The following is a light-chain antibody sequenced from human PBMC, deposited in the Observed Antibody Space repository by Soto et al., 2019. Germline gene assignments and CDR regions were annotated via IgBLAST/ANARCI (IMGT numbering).Light chain of an antibody. Sequence: QPVLTQPPSVSGAPGQRVIISCTGGSSNIGEDYEVHWYQQLPGTAPKLLIYGNTNRPSGVPDRFSGSKSGSSASLAITGLQAEDEAEYYCQSYDNTLKGCVFGTGTKLTVL. CDR3: QSYDNTLKGCV. CDR2: GNT. J-gene: IGLJ1*01. V-gene: IGLV1-40*01. CDR1: SSNIGEDYE.